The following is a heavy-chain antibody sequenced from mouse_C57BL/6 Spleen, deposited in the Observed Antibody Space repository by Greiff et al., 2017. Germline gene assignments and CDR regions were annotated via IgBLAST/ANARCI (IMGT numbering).Heavy chain of an antibody. CDR1: GYTFTDYE. D-gene: IGHD1-1*01. CDR2: IDPETGGT. V-gene: IGHV1-15*01. CDR3: TRGDYYGSSFDY. Sequence: QVQLQQSGAELVRPGASVMLSCKASGYTFTDYEMHWVKQTPVHGLEWIGAIDPETGGTAYNQKFKGKAILTADKSSSTAYMELRSLTSEDSAVYYCTRGDYYGSSFDYWGQGTTLTVAS. J-gene: IGHJ2*01.